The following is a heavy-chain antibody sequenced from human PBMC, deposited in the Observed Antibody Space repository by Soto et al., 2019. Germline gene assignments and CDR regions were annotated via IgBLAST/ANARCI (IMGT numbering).Heavy chain of an antibody. D-gene: IGHD6-19*01. CDR3: ARDGSGWYSMSGGFDY. V-gene: IGHV3-30-3*01. CDR1: GFTFSSYA. J-gene: IGHJ4*02. CDR2: ISYDGSNK. Sequence: GGSLRLPCAASGFTFSSYAMHWVRQAPGKGLEWVAVISYDGSNKYYADSVKGRFTISRDNSKNTLYLQMNSLRAEDTAVYYCARDGSGWYSMSGGFDYWGQGTLVTVSS.